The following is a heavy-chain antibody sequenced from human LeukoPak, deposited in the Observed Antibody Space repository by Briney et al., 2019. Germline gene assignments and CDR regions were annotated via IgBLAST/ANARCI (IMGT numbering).Heavy chain of an antibody. CDR3: ARAVRELPPGGVYYYYGMDV. CDR1: GGTFSSYA. D-gene: IGHD1-26*01. J-gene: IGHJ6*02. Sequence: ASVKVSCKASGGTFSSYAISWVRQAPGQGLEWMGGIIPIFGTANYAQKFQGRVTITADESTSTAYMELSSLRSEDTAVYYCARAVRELPPGGVYYYYGMDVWGQGTTVTVSS. CDR2: IIPIFGTA. V-gene: IGHV1-69*13.